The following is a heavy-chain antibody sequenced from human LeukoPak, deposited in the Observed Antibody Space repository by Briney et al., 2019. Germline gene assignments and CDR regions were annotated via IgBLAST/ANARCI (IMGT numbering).Heavy chain of an antibody. V-gene: IGHV1-24*01. CDR1: GYTLTELS. CDR2: FDSEDGET. J-gene: IGHJ3*02. Sequence: GASVKVSCKVSGYTLTELSMHWVRQVPGKGLEWMGGFDSEDGETIYAQKFQGRVTMTEDTSTDTAYMELSSLRSEDTAVYYCATDNRPYCTNGVCYNAGKESAFDIWGQGTMVTVSS. D-gene: IGHD2-8*01. CDR3: ATDNRPYCTNGVCYNAGKESAFDI.